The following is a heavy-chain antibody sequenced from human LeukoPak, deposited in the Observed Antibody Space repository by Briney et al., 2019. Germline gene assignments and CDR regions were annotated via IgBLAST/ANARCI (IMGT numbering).Heavy chain of an antibody. D-gene: IGHD1-1*01. Sequence: ASVKVSCKASGGTFSSYAISWVRQAPGQGLEWMGGIIPIFGTANYAQKFQGRVTITADKSTSTAYMELSSLRSEDTAVYYCARSYNWNDVWFDPWDQGTLVTVSS. CDR1: GGTFSSYA. J-gene: IGHJ5*02. CDR2: IIPIFGTA. V-gene: IGHV1-69*06. CDR3: ARSYNWNDVWFDP.